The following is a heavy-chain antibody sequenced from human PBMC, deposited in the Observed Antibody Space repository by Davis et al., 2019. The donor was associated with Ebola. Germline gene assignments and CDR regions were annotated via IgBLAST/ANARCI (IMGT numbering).Heavy chain of an antibody. CDR1: GYTFTSYG. D-gene: IGHD3-10*01. Sequence: ASVTVSCMASGYTFTSYGISWLRQAPGQGLEWMGWISAYNGNTNYAQKLQGRVTMTTDTSTSTAYMELRSLSSDDTAVYYCAREKLWFGELLGDYWGQGTLVTVSS. J-gene: IGHJ4*02. CDR2: ISAYNGNT. CDR3: AREKLWFGELLGDY. V-gene: IGHV1-18*01.